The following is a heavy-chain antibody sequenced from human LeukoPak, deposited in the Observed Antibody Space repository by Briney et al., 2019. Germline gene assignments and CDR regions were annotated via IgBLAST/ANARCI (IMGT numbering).Heavy chain of an antibody. Sequence: PGGSLRLSCAASGFTFSYYGMHWVRQAPGKGLEWVAVISYDGSNKYYADSVKGRFAISRDNSKNTLYLQMNSLGAEDTAAYYCAKGTGGYYYGMDVWGQGTTVTVSS. CDR1: GFTFSYYG. J-gene: IGHJ6*02. V-gene: IGHV3-30*18. CDR2: ISYDGSNK. CDR3: AKGTGGYYYGMDV. D-gene: IGHD3-10*01.